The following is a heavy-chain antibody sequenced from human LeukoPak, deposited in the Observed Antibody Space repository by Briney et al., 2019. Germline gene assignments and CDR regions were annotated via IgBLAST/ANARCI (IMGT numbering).Heavy chain of an antibody. CDR3: ARQDSGSYLNPLDI. J-gene: IGHJ3*02. CDR2: MYYSCCT. D-gene: IGHD1-26*01. Sequence: SETLSLTCTVSGGAISFYYWSWIRQPPGKGLDWIAYMYYSCCTNFNPSLKSRVSISVDTSKNQFSLKLTSVTAADTAVYYCARQDSGSYLNPLDIWGQGTVVTVSS. CDR1: GGAISFYY. V-gene: IGHV4-59*01.